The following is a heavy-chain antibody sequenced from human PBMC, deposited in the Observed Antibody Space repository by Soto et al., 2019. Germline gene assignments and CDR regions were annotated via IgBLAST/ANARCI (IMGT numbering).Heavy chain of an antibody. CDR3: ARGSAPYFDY. CDR1: GFTFSSYW. CDR2: INGDGSST. Sequence: GGSLRLSCAASGFTFSSYWMHWVRQAPGKGLVWVSRINGDGSSTSYADSVKGRFTISRDNAKNTLYLQMNSLRAEDTAVYYCARGSAPYFDYWGQGTLVTVPQ. V-gene: IGHV3-74*01. J-gene: IGHJ4*02.